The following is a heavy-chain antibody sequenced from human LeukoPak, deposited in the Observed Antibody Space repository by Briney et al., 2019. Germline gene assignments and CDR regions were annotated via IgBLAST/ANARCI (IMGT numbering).Heavy chain of an antibody. CDR2: INPNSGGT. J-gene: IGHJ6*02. CDR1: GYTFTGYY. V-gene: IGHV1-2*02. D-gene: IGHD1-26*01. Sequence: ASVKVSCKASGYTFTGYYMHWVRQAPGQGLEWMGWINPNSGGTNYAQKFQGRVTMTRDTSISTAYIELSRLRSDDTAVYYCARESSGSYYYGMDVWGQGTTVTVSS. CDR3: ARESSGSYYYGMDV.